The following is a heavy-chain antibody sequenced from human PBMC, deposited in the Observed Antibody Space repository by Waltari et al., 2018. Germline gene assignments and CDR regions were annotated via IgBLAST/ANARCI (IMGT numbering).Heavy chain of an antibody. D-gene: IGHD5-18*01. J-gene: IGHJ6*02. CDR2: FDPEDGET. Sequence: QVQLVQSGAEVKKPGASVKVSCKVSGYTLTELSMHWVRPAPGKGLEWMGGFDPEDGETIYAQKFQGRVTMTEDTSTDTAYMELSSLRSEDTAVYYCATIEDTAMDLRRYGMDVWGQGTTVTVSS. CDR1: GYTLTELS. V-gene: IGHV1-24*01. CDR3: ATIEDTAMDLRRYGMDV.